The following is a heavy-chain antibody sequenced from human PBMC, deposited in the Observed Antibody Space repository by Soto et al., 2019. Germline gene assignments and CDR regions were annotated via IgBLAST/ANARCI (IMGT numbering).Heavy chain of an antibody. CDR2: IIPIFGTA. J-gene: IGHJ4*02. Sequence: ASVKVSCKASGGTFSSYAISWVRQAPGQGLEWMGGIIPIFGTANYAQKFQGRVTITADESTSTAYMELSSLRSDDAAVYYCARAVGRDGSSWYRGAYDIWGQGTQVTVSS. CDR1: GGTFSSYA. D-gene: IGHD6-13*01. CDR3: ARAVGRDGSSWYRGAYDI. V-gene: IGHV1-69*13.